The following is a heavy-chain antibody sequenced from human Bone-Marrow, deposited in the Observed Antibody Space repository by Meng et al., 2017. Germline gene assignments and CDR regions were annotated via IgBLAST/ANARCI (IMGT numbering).Heavy chain of an antibody. J-gene: IGHJ5*02. CDR2: IYYSGST. D-gene: IGHD2-2*01. CDR3: ARAGSGIVVVLDP. V-gene: IGHV4-39*07. Sequence: QWRRRESGPGLWRLWGTLSLPCTFSGGSISSRSYYWGWIRQPPGKGLEWIGSIYYSGSTYYNPSLKSRVTISVDTSKNQFSLKLSSVTAADTAVYYCARAGSGIVVVLDPWGQGTLVTVSS. CDR1: GGSISSRSYY.